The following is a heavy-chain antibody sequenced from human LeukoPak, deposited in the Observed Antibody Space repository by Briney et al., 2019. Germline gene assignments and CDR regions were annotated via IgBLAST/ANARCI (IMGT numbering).Heavy chain of an antibody. J-gene: IGHJ4*02. Sequence: GGSLRLSCAASGFTFSTYAMSWVRQAPGKGLEWISIISSGGDTYYADSVKGRFTISRDNSKNTLDLQMSSLRAEDTAVYYCAKWVGGYYFDYWGQGTLVTVSS. V-gene: IGHV3-23*01. CDR3: AKWVGGYYFDY. CDR1: GFTFSTYA. CDR2: ISSGGDT. D-gene: IGHD1-26*01.